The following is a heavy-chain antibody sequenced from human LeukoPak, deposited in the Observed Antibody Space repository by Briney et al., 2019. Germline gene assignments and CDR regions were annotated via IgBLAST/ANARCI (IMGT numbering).Heavy chain of an antibody. J-gene: IGHJ4*02. CDR2: ISGDGTRT. V-gene: IGHV3-23*01. CDR3: AKWPEGAMDYFDY. D-gene: IGHD3-16*01. CDR1: GFSFSSYA. Sequence: GGSLRLSCAASGFSFSSYAMTWARQAPVKGLEWVSAISGDGTRTYYADSVKGRFTISRDNSENTLYLEMSSLRVEDTAIYYCAKWPEGAMDYFDYWGQGTLVTVSS.